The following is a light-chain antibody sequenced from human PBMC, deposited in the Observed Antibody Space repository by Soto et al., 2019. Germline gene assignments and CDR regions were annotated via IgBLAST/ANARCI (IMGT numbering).Light chain of an antibody. V-gene: IGKV1-12*01. J-gene: IGKJ5*01. Sequence: DIQWPKSQFSVLAFVGDRFTFTGGPIQSFRTCLAWYQQKPGTVLKLLIYAASSLQSGVPSRFSGSGAGTEFTLTITSLQPEDFGTYYCQQGDSFPITFGQGTRLEIK. CDR1: QSFRTC. CDR3: QQGDSFPIT. CDR2: AAS.